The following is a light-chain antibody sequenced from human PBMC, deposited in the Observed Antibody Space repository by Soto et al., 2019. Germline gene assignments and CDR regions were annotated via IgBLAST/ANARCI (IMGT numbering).Light chain of an antibody. CDR3: QQYNNWWT. CDR2: GAS. V-gene: IGKV3-15*01. Sequence: EVVMTQSPATLSLSPGERATLSCRASQSVSSSLAWYQQKPGQAPRLLIYGASPRAAGIPDRFSGSGSETDFTLTISSLQAEVFAIYYCQQYNNWWTFGQGTKVEIK. CDR1: QSVSSS. J-gene: IGKJ1*01.